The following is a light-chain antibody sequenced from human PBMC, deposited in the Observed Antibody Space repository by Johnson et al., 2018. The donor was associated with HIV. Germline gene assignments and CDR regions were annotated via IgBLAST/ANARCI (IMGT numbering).Light chain of an antibody. CDR2: DNN. CDR3: GIWDSSLSGYV. V-gene: IGLV1-51*01. J-gene: IGLJ1*01. CDR1: SSNIGNNY. Sequence: QSVLTQPPSVSAAPGQKITVSCSGSSSNIGNNYVSWYQQLPGTAPKLLIYDNNKRPSGIPDRFSGSTSGTSATLGTTGLQTGDEAYYYCGIWDSSLSGYVFGTGTKVTVL.